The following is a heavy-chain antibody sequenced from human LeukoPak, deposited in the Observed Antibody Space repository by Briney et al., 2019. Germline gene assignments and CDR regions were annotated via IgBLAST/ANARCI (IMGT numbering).Heavy chain of an antibody. J-gene: IGHJ6*02. D-gene: IGHD2-15*01. CDR2: ISSSGSTI. Sequence: GGSLRLSCAASGFTFSDYYMSWIRQAPGKGLEWVSYISSSGSTIYYADSVKGRFTISRDNAKNSLYLQMNSLGAEDTAVYYCARDRVVGYCSGGSCDYYYYGMDVWGQGTTVTVSS. CDR1: GFTFSDYY. CDR3: ARDRVVGYCSGGSCDYYYYGMDV. V-gene: IGHV3-11*01.